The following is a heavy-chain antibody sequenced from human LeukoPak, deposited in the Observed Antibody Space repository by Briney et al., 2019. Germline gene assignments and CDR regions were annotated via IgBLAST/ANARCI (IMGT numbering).Heavy chain of an antibody. D-gene: IGHD2-8*01. CDR1: GGSIGSDNYY. Sequence: SETLSLTCTVSGGSIGSDNYYWGWIRQPPGTGLEWIATIHSRGTTYFNPSLKSRVTISADSSRNQFSLHLTSVTEADTAVYYCVRRHGRSYSDYWGQGTLVTVSS. J-gene: IGHJ4*02. V-gene: IGHV4-39*01. CDR3: VRRHGRSYSDY. CDR2: IHSRGTT.